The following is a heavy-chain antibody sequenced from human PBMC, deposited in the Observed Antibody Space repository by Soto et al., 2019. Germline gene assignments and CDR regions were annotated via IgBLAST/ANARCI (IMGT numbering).Heavy chain of an antibody. J-gene: IGHJ2*01. Sequence: SETLSLTCTVSGVSITPYFWSWIRQPAGEAPEWLGHIYASGMTTYNPSLKSRVTMFVSQTQVSLRLTSVTAADTAVYYCARHFDVDPSLDHYYFDLWGRGSMVTV. V-gene: IGHV4-4*07. CDR2: IYASGMT. D-gene: IGHD3-9*01. CDR3: ARHFDVDPSLDHYYFDL. CDR1: GVSITPYF.